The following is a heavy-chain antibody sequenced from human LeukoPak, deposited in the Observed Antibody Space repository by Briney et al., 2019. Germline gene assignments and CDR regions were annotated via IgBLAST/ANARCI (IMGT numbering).Heavy chain of an antibody. CDR1: GGSISSGGYY. CDR3: ARGKSYYDFWSGYQIQYYYYYYMDV. D-gene: IGHD3-3*01. CDR2: IYYGGST. Sequence: SETLSLTCTVSGGSISSGGYYWSWIRQHPGKGLEWIGYIYYGGSTYYNPSLKSRVTISVDTSKNQFSLKLSSVTAADTAVYYCARGKSYYDFWSGYQIQYYYYYYMDVWGKGTTVTVSS. J-gene: IGHJ6*03. V-gene: IGHV4-31*03.